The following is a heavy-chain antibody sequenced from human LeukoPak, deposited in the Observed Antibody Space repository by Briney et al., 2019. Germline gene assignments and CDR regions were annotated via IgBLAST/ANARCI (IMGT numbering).Heavy chain of an antibody. CDR2: IYYSGST. CDR1: GGSISSYY. Sequence: SETLSLTCTVSGGSISSYYWSWIRQPPGKGLEWIGYIYYSGSTNYNPSLKSRVTISVDTSKNPFSLKLSSVTAADTAVYYCARVISRGWAFDIWGQGTMVTVSS. V-gene: IGHV4-59*01. J-gene: IGHJ3*02. D-gene: IGHD2-15*01. CDR3: ARVISRGWAFDI.